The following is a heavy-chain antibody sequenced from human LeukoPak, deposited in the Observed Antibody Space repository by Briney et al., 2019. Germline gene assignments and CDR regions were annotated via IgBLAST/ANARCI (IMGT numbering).Heavy chain of an antibody. CDR3: AKGPTHMGIAAADPFDY. V-gene: IGHV3-30*02. Sequence: GGSLRLSCAASGFTFSSYGMHWVRQAPGKGLDWVAFIRYDGSNKYYADSVKGRFTISRDNSKNTLYLQMNSLRAEDTAVYYCAKGPTHMGIAAADPFDYWGQGTLVTVSS. D-gene: IGHD6-13*01. J-gene: IGHJ4*02. CDR2: IRYDGSNK. CDR1: GFTFSSYG.